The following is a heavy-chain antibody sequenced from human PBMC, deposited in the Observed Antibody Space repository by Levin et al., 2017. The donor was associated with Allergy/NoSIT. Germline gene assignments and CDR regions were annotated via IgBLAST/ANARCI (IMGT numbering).Heavy chain of an antibody. D-gene: IGHD3-10*01. CDR3: ARHLSGTYFWFDT. J-gene: IGHJ5*01. V-gene: IGHV4-59*01. CDR2: IHNSGST. Sequence: SETLSLTCTVSGGSISNYYWSWIRQPPGKGLEWIGYIHNSGSTNYNPSLKTRITISVDTSKNQLSLRLSSVTAADTAVYYCARHLSGTYFWFDTWGHGTLVTVSS. CDR1: GGSISNYY.